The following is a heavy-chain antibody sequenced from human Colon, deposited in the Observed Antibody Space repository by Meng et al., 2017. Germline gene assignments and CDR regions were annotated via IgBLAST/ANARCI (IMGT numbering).Heavy chain of an antibody. J-gene: IGHJ5*02. Sequence: QVQLQQWGAGLVKPSEALSLPCSVSGGSISTCGYYWGWIRQPPGKGLEWIGSIGHSGITYYTPSLKSRVTVSIDTSKSQFSLKLTSVTAADTAVYYCVRSSGWVRTGFDPWGQGTLVTVSS. CDR2: IGHSGIT. CDR1: GGSISTCGYY. CDR3: VRSSGWVRTGFDP. V-gene: IGHV4-39*01. D-gene: IGHD6-19*01.